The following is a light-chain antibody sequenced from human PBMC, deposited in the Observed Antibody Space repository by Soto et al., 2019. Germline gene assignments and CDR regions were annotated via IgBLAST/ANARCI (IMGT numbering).Light chain of an antibody. CDR1: QSVSSAY. CDR2: AAS. CDR3: QLYGSTSTWT. J-gene: IGKJ1*01. V-gene: IGKV3-20*01. Sequence: EIVLTQSPGTLSLSPGERATLSCRASQSVSSAYLAWYQHKPGQPPTLLIYAASSRVTGIPDRFSGSGSGTDLTLTISSLEPEDFAVYYCQLYGSTSTWTFGQGTKVEIK.